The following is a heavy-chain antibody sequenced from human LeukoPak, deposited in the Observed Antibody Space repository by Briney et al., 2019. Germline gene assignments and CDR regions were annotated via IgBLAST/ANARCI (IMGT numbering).Heavy chain of an antibody. CDR2: IRYDGSNK. Sequence: GGSLRLSCAASGFTFSSYGMHWVRQAPGKGLEWVAFIRYDGSNKYYADSVKGRFTISRDNSKDTLYLQMNSLRAEDTAVYYCAKGPDYGIDYWGQGTLVTVSS. D-gene: IGHD4-17*01. J-gene: IGHJ4*02. CDR3: AKGPDYGIDY. CDR1: GFTFSSYG. V-gene: IGHV3-30*02.